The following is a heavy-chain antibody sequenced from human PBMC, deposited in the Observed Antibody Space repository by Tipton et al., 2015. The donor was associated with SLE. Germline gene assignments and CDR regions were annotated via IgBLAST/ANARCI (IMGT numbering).Heavy chain of an antibody. J-gene: IGHJ3*02. CDR1: GGSFSGYY. V-gene: IGHV4-59*01. Sequence: TLSLTCAVYGGSFSGYYWSWIRQPAGKGLEWIGYMHYTGSTNYNPSLKSRVTISVDTSKNHFSLRLNSVTAADTAVYFCARAAFNWNDRDALDIWGQGTLVAVSS. CDR3: ARAAFNWNDRDALDI. CDR2: MHYTGST. D-gene: IGHD1-1*01.